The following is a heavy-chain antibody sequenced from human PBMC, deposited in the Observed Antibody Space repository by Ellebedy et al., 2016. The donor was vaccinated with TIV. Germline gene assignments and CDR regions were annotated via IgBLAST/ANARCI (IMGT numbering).Heavy chain of an antibody. V-gene: IGHV5-51*01. CDR1: GYSFTTYW. J-gene: IGHJ3*02. CDR2: IYPGDSDT. CDR3: ARQRHIYGYPNFDAFEI. Sequence: GESLKISCKGSGYSFTTYWIGWVRQMPGKGLEYIGIIYPGDSDTRNSPSFQGQVTISVDKSISTAYLQWSSLKASDTAMYYCARQRHIYGYPNFDAFEIWGQGTMVTVSS. D-gene: IGHD3-3*02.